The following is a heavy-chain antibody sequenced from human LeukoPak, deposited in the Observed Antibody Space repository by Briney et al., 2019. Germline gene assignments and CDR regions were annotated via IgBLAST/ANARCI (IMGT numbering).Heavy chain of an antibody. Sequence: GGSLRLSCAVSGFTFSSYAMSWVRQAPGKGLEWVSAISGSGGSTYYADSVKGRFTISRDNSKNTLYLQMNSLRAEDTAVYYCAKDPRSGWYAEYFQHWGQGTLVTVSS. J-gene: IGHJ1*01. CDR2: ISGSGGST. CDR3: AKDPRSGWYAEYFQH. V-gene: IGHV3-23*01. D-gene: IGHD6-19*01. CDR1: GFTFSSYA.